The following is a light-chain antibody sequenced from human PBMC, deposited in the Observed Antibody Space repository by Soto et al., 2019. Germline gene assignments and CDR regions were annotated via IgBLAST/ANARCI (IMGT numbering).Light chain of an antibody. Sequence: QSVLTQPPSVSGAPGQRVTISCTGSSSNIGAGYDVHWYQQLPGTAPKLLIYGNSNRPSGVPVRFSGSKSGTSAPLAITGLQAEDEADYYCQSYDSTLSGSGFGGGTKLTVL. J-gene: IGLJ3*02. V-gene: IGLV1-40*01. CDR1: SSNIGAGYD. CDR3: QSYDSTLSGSG. CDR2: GNS.